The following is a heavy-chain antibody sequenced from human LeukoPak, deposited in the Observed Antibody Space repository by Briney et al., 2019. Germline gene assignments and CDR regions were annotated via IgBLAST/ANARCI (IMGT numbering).Heavy chain of an antibody. D-gene: IGHD2-21*02. CDR2: INPSGGST. J-gene: IGHJ1*01. Sequence: ASVKVSCKASGYTFTSHYMHWVRQAPGQGLEWMGIINPSGGSTSYAQKFQGRVTMTRDTSTSTVYMELSSLRSEDTAVYYCARDCGGDCYSRYFQHWGQGTLVTVSS. V-gene: IGHV1-46*01. CDR3: ARDCGGDCYSRYFQH. CDR1: GYTFTSHY.